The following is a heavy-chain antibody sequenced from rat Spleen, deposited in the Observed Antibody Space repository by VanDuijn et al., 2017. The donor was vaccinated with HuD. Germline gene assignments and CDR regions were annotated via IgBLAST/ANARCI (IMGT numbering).Heavy chain of an antibody. D-gene: IGHD1-1*01. Sequence: EVQLVESGGGLVQPGRFLKLSCTASGFTFSNYDMAWVRQAPTKGLEWVASISPSGGTTYYRDSVKGRFTVSRDNAKTTLYLQMDSLRSEDTATYYCARHPDYSNYFDYWGQGVMVTVSS. J-gene: IGHJ2*01. CDR2: ISPSGGTT. CDR1: GFTFSNYD. V-gene: IGHV5-25*01. CDR3: ARHPDYSNYFDY.